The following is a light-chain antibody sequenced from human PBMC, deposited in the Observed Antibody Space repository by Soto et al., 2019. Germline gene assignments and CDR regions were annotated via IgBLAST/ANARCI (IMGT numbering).Light chain of an antibody. CDR3: SSYTSGSTFYV. CDR1: SIDIGGYNY. J-gene: IGLJ1*01. CDR2: DVS. V-gene: IGLV2-14*01. Sequence: QSALTQPASVSGSPGQSITISCTGTSIDIGGYNYVSWFQQHPGKAPKLMISDVSNRPSGVSNRFSGSKSGNTASLTISGLQAEDEADYYCSSYTSGSTFYVFGTGTKVTVL.